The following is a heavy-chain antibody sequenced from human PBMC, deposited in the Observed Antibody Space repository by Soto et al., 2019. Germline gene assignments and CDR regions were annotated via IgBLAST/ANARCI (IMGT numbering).Heavy chain of an antibody. V-gene: IGHV1-69*13. J-gene: IGHJ4*02. CDR2: IIPIFGTA. CDR1: GGTFSSYA. Sequence: SVKVSCKASGGTFSSYAISWVRQAPGQGLEWMGGIIPIFGTANYAQKFQGRVTITADESTSTAYMELSSLRSEDTAVYYCAREYILTGPIDYWGQGTPVTVSS. CDR3: AREYILTGPIDY. D-gene: IGHD3-9*01.